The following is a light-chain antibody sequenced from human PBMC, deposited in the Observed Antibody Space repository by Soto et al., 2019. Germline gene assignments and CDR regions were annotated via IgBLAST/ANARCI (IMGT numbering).Light chain of an antibody. J-gene: IGLJ1*01. CDR2: EVS. V-gene: IGLV2-14*01. CDR1: SSDVGGSNF. Sequence: QSVLTQPASMSGSPRQSITISCTGTSSDVGGSNFVSWYQQHPGKAPKLLIHEVSYRPSGVSDRFSGSKSGNTASLTISGLQAEDEADYYCSSYSTASSYVFGTGTKVTVL. CDR3: SSYSTASSYV.